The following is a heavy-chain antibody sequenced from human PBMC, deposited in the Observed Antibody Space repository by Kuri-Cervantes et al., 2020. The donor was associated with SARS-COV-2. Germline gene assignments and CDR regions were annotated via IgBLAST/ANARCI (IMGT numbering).Heavy chain of an antibody. CDR2: IYHSGST. V-gene: IGHV4-39*01. D-gene: IGHD5-18*01. Sequence: SETLSLTCTVSGGSISSSSYHWGWIRQPPGKGLEWIGSIYHSGSTYYNPSLKSRVTISVDTSKNQFSLKLSSVTAADTAVYYCARRGAHDRRSSGIQLWSVYYFDYWGQGTLVTVSS. J-gene: IGHJ4*02. CDR1: GGSISSSSYH. CDR3: ARRGAHDRRSSGIQLWSVYYFDY.